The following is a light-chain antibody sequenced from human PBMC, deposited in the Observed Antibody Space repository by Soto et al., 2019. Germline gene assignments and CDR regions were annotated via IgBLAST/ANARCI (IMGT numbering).Light chain of an antibody. CDR2: GAS. Sequence: EIVLTQSPGTLSLSPGEGATLSCRASQSVNSDSLAWYQQKPGQAPRLLISGASTRATGIPDRFRGSGSGTGFTLTISRLEPEDFAVYWCQQYGSSLTFGQGTKVDIK. J-gene: IGKJ1*01. CDR1: QSVNSDS. V-gene: IGKV3-20*01. CDR3: QQYGSSLT.